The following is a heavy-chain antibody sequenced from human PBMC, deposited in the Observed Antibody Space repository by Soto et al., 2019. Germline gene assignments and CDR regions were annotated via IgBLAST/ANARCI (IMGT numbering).Heavy chain of an antibody. V-gene: IGHV1-3*01. CDR2: IIGGNGDT. CDR3: ASNQKGPYTGMDV. D-gene: IGHD5-18*01. CDR1: GYIFTNYD. Sequence: VQLVQSGAEVKKPGASVKVSCKASGYIFTNYDMHWVRQAPGQRLEWMGRIIGGNGDTKYSQKFQDRVTFTRDTSASTAYMDLSSLTSEDTAVYYCASNQKGPYTGMDVWGQGTTVTVSS. J-gene: IGHJ6*02.